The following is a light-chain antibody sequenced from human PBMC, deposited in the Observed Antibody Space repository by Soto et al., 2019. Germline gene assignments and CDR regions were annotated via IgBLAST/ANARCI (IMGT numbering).Light chain of an antibody. Sequence: EIVLTQSPATLSLSPGERATLSCRASQSVSSYLAWYQQKPGQAPRLLIYDASNRATGIPARFSGSGSGTDLTLTISSLEPEDFAVYYCQQRSNWPPGPITFGQGTRLEIK. CDR2: DAS. CDR3: QQRSNWPPGPIT. J-gene: IGKJ5*01. CDR1: QSVSSY. V-gene: IGKV3-11*01.